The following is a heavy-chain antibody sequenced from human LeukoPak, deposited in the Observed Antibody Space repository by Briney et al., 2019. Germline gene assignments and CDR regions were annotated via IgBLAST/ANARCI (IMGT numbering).Heavy chain of an antibody. Sequence: GSVKGRFTISRENAKNSLYLQMNSLRVGDTAVYYCARDPGRSGWDYWGQGALVTVSS. V-gene: IGHV3-13*01. J-gene: IGHJ4*02. D-gene: IGHD6-19*01. CDR3: ARDPGRSGWDY.